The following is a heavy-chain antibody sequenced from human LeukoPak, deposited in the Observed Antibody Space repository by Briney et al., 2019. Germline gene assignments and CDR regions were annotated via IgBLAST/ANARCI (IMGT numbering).Heavy chain of an antibody. Sequence: ASVKASCKASGYTFTGYYMHWVRQAPGQGLEWMGWINPNSGGTNYAQKFQGWVTMTRDTSISTAYMELSRLRSDDTAVYYCARASRYSSSSGVDYWGQGTLVTVSS. CDR1: GYTFTGYY. CDR2: INPNSGGT. J-gene: IGHJ4*02. CDR3: ARASRYSSSSGVDY. V-gene: IGHV1-2*04. D-gene: IGHD6-6*01.